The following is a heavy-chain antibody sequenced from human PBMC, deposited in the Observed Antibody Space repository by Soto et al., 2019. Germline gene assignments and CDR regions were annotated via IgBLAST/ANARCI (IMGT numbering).Heavy chain of an antibody. CDR2: IYYSGST. V-gene: IGHV4-39*01. Sequence: SETLSLTCTVSGGSISSSSYYWGWIRQHPGKRQEWIGSIYYSGSTYYNPSLKSRVTISVDTSKNQFSLKLSSVTAADTAVYYCARHARYCSSTSCYGVYYYGMDVWGQGTTVTVSS. J-gene: IGHJ6*02. CDR3: ARHARYCSSTSCYGVYYYGMDV. CDR1: GGSISSSSYY. D-gene: IGHD2-2*01.